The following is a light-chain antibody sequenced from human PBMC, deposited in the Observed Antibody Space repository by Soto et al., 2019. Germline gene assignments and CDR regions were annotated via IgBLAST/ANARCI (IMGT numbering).Light chain of an antibody. CDR2: EVT. CDR1: SSDVGRYDY. CDR3: SSYTGGNPSYV. V-gene: IGLV2-8*01. J-gene: IGLJ1*01. Sequence: QSALTQPPSASGSPGQSVTISCTGTSSDVGRYDYVSWYQQHPGKAPKLMIYEVTIRPSGVSDRFSGSKSGNTASLTVSGLQAEDEADYYCSSYTGGNPSYVFGTGTKVT.